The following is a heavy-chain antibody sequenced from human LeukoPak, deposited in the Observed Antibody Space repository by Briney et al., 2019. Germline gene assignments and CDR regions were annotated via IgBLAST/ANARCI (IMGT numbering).Heavy chain of an antibody. D-gene: IGHD3-16*02. J-gene: IGHJ4*02. CDR2: IYHSGST. V-gene: IGHV4-38-2*02. CDR1: GYSISSGYY. Sequence: SETLSLTCAVSGYSISSGYYWGWIRQPPGKGLEWIGSIYHSGSTYYNPPLKSRVTISVDTYKNQFSLKLSSVTAADTAVYYCARDVISGYFDYWGQGTLVTVSS. CDR3: ARDVISGYFDY.